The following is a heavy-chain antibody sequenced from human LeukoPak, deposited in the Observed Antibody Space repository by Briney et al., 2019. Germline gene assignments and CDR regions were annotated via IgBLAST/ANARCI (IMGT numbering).Heavy chain of an antibody. CDR1: GGTFSSYA. CDR2: IIPIFGIA. CDR3: ARDRSGIVVVPAAIPFDY. V-gene: IGHV1-69*04. Sequence: SVKVSCKASGGTFSSYAISWVRQAPGQGLEWMGRIIPIFGIANYAQKFQGRVTITADKSTSTAYMELSSLRSGDTAVYYCARDRSGIVVVPAAIPFDYWGQGTLVTVSS. D-gene: IGHD2-2*01. J-gene: IGHJ4*02.